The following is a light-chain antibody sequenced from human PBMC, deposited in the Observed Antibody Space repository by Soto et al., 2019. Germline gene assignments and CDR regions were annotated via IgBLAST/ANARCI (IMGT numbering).Light chain of an antibody. CDR2: EAA. Sequence: DIQMTQSPSTLSASVGDRVTITCRASQNIHNYLAWYQQKPGEAPKLLIYEAANLESGVPSRFSGSGTGTEFTLTISSLQPDDFATYYCQQSNNYPWTFGQGTTMEI. CDR1: QNIHNY. CDR3: QQSNNYPWT. V-gene: IGKV1-5*03. J-gene: IGKJ1*01.